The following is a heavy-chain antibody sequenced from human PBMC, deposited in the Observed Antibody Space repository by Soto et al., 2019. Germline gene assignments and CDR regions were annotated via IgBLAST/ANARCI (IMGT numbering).Heavy chain of an antibody. CDR1: GYTLTELS. CDR3: ARGLHTFDI. D-gene: IGHD2-21*02. Sequence: GASVKVSCKVSGYTLTELSMHWVRQAPGKGLEWMGIINPSGGSTTYAQKFQGRVTVTRDTSTSTVYMELSRLTSEDTAVYYCARGLHTFDIWGQGTMVTVSS. J-gene: IGHJ3*02. CDR2: INPSGGST. V-gene: IGHV1-46*01.